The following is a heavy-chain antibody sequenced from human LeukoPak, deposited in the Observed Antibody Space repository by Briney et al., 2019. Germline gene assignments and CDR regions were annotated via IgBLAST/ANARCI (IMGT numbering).Heavy chain of an antibody. CDR2: INSDGSWT. D-gene: IGHD2/OR15-2a*01. V-gene: IGHV3-74*01. Sequence: GGSLRLSCAASGNYWMHWVRQVPGKGLVWVSHINSDGSWTSYADSVKGRFTISKDNAKNTVYLQMNSLRAEDTAVYYCVSFYETYWGRATLVTVSS. J-gene: IGHJ4*02. CDR1: GNYW. CDR3: VSFYETY.